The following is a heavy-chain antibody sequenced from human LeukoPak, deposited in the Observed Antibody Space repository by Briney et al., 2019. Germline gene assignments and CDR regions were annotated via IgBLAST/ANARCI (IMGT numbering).Heavy chain of an antibody. D-gene: IGHD3-3*02. Sequence: SETLSLTCTVSGDSIGSYYWTWIRQPPGRGLEWIAYAYYTGTTNYNPSLRSRVAISVDTSNNQFSLKLTSVTAADTAVYYCASHSALRGQDYWGQGILVTVSS. J-gene: IGHJ4*02. CDR1: GDSIGSYY. CDR2: AYYTGTT. CDR3: ASHSALRGQDY. V-gene: IGHV4-59*08.